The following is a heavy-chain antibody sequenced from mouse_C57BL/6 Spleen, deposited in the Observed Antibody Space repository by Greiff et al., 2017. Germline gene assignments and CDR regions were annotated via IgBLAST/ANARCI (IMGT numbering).Heavy chain of an antibody. CDR1: GFTFSSYA. CDR3: ARDGGGSDY. J-gene: IGHJ2*01. D-gene: IGHD3-1*01. CDR2: ISDGGSYT. V-gene: IGHV5-4*01. Sequence: EVKVVESGGGLVKPGGSLKLSCAASGFTFSSYAMSWVRQTPEKRLEWVATISDGGSYTYYPDNVKGRFTISRDNAKNNLYLQMSHLKSEDTAMYYCARDGGGSDYWGQGTTLTVSS.